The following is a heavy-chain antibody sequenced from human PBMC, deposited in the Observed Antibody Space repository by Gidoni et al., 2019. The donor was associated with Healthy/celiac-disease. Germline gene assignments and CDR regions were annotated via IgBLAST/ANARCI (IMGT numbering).Heavy chain of an antibody. CDR2: IKQDGSEK. Sequence: EVQLVESGGGLVQPGGSLILSCAASGFTFRSYWMSWVRQAPGKGLEWVANIKQDGSEKYYVDSVKGRFTISRDNAKNSLYLQMNSLRAEDTAVYYCARDESDWWELQGYFDYWGQGTLVTVSS. V-gene: IGHV3-7*01. CDR1: GFTFRSYW. D-gene: IGHD1-26*01. J-gene: IGHJ4*02. CDR3: ARDESDWWELQGYFDY.